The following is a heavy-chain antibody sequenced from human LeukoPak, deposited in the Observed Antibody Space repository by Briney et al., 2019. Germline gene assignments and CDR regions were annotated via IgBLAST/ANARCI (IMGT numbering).Heavy chain of an antibody. D-gene: IGHD6-25*01. J-gene: IGHJ5*02. Sequence: PSETPSLTCTVSGGSISSSGYYWAWIRQPPGKGLGWIGSMYYSGSTYYNPSLKSRVTISIDTSKNQFSLNLSTVTAADTAVYYCARFEHTPGIAAATWFDPCGQGNLVIVSS. V-gene: IGHV4-39*07. CDR3: ARFEHTPGIAAATWFDP. CDR2: MYYSGST. CDR1: GGSISSSGYY.